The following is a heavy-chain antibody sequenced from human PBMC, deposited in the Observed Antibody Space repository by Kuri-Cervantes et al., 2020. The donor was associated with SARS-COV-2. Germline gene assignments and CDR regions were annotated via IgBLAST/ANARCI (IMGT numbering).Heavy chain of an antibody. D-gene: IGHD6-25*01. Sequence: ETLSLTCKGSGYSFTSYWIGWVRQMPGKGLEWMGIIYPGDSDTRYSPSFQGQVTISADKSISTAYLQWSSLKASDTAMYYCARSAAPNAFDIWGQGTMVTVSS. CDR3: ARSAAPNAFDI. V-gene: IGHV5-51*01. CDR2: IYPGDSDT. CDR1: GYSFTSYW. J-gene: IGHJ3*02.